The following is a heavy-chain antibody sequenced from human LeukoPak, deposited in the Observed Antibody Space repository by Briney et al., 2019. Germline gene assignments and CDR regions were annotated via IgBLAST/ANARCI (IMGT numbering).Heavy chain of an antibody. CDR3: ARVGTLGFGGSYSNRFDY. Sequence: GASVKVSCKASGYTFTGYYMHWVRQAPGQGLEWMGWINPNSGGTNYAQKFQGRVTMTRDTSISTAYMELSRLRSDDTAVYYCARVGTLGFGGSYSNRFDYWGQGTLVTVSS. CDR1: GYTFTGYY. J-gene: IGHJ4*02. D-gene: IGHD1-26*01. CDR2: INPNSGGT. V-gene: IGHV1-2*02.